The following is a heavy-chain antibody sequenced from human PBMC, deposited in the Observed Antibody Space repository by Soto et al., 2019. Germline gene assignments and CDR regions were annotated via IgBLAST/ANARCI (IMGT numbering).Heavy chain of an antibody. V-gene: IGHV4-59*08. CDR3: ARHEIPATPDSWFDP. J-gene: IGHJ5*02. Sequence: SETLSLTCTVSGGSISSYYWGWIRQPPGKGLEWIGYIYYSGSTNYNPSLQSRVTISVDTSKNQFSLKLNSVTAADTAVYYCARHEIPATPDSWFDPWGQGTLVTVSS. CDR1: GGSISSYY. CDR2: IYYSGST. D-gene: IGHD2-2*01.